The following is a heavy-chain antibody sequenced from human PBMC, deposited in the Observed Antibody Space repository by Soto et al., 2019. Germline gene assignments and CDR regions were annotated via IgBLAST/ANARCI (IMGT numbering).Heavy chain of an antibody. V-gene: IGHV3-49*04. D-gene: IGHD4-17*01. CDR2: IRSKAYGGTT. CDR3: RALYGDFTDAFDI. Sequence: GGSLRLSCTASGFTFGDYAMSWVRQAPGKGLEWVGFIRSKAYGGTTEYAASVKGRFTISRDDSKSIAYLQMNSLKTEDTAVYYCRALYGDFTDAFDIWGQGTMVTVSS. CDR1: GFTFGDYA. J-gene: IGHJ3*02.